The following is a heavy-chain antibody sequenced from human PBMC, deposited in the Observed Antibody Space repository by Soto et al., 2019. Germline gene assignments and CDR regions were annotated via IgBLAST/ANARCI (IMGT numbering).Heavy chain of an antibody. CDR3: VTDPDGVLDVDY. V-gene: IGHV3-48*02. D-gene: IGHD3-16*01. CDR2: IGSGSGSFV. CDR1: GFTFTSFG. Sequence: EVQLVESGGDLAQPGGSLRLSCAVSGFTFTSFGMIWVRQAPGKGLEWVSFIGSGSGSFVSYADSVKGRFTISRDTAKNSLYLQITSLRDDDTAVYYCVTDPDGVLDVDYWGQGTLVTVSS. J-gene: IGHJ4*02.